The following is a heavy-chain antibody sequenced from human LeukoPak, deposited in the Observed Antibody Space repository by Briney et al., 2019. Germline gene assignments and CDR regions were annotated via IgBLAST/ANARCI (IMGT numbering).Heavy chain of an antibody. J-gene: IGHJ4*02. CDR2: IYHSGST. CDR3: ARDRGSGSYHYFDY. CDR1: GGSISSSNW. V-gene: IGHV4-4*02. Sequence: SGTLSLTCAVSGGSISSSNWWSWVRQPPGKGLEWIGEIYHSGSTNYNPSLKSRVTISVDKSKNQFSPRLSSVTAADTAVYYCARDRGSGSYHYFDYWGQGTLVTVSS. D-gene: IGHD3-10*01.